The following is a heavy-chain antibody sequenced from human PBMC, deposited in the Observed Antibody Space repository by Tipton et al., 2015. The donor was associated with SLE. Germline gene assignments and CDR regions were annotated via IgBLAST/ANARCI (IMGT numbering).Heavy chain of an antibody. J-gene: IGHJ4*02. CDR3: ARGPLYYDFWSGSPYYFDY. V-gene: IGHV4-34*01. CDR2: INHSGST. CDR1: GGSFSGYY. D-gene: IGHD3-3*01. Sequence: TLSLTCAVYGGSFSGYYWSWIRQPPGKGLEWIGEINHSGSTNYNPSLKSRVTISVDTSKNQFSLKLSSVTAADTAVYYCARGPLYYDFWSGSPYYFDYWGQGTLVTVSS.